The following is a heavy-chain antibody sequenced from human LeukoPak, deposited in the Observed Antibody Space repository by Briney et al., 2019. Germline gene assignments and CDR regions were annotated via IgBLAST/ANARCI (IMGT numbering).Heavy chain of an antibody. CDR2: TYYRSKWYN. D-gene: IGHD3-22*01. Sequence: SQTLSLTCALSGDSVSSNSAAWNWVRQSPSRGLEWLGRTYYRSKWYNDYAVSVKSRITINPDTSKNQFSLQLNSVTPEDTAVYYCARAGVYDSSGYDYWGQGTLVTVSS. J-gene: IGHJ4*02. CDR3: ARAGVYDSSGYDY. V-gene: IGHV6-1*01. CDR1: GDSVSSNSAA.